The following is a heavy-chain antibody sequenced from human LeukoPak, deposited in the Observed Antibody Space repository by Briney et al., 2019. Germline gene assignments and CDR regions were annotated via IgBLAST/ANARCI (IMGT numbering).Heavy chain of an antibody. V-gene: IGHV4-34*01. D-gene: IGHD2-2*01. CDR1: GGSFSGYY. J-gene: IGHJ3*02. CDR3: ARAPAGWVVVPAARDAFDI. Sequence: SETLSLTCAVYGGSFSGYYWSWIRQPPGKGLEWIGEINHSGSTNYNPSLKSRVTISVDTSKNQFSLKLSSVTAADTAVYYCARAPAGWVVVPAARDAFDIWGQGTMVTVSS. CDR2: INHSGST.